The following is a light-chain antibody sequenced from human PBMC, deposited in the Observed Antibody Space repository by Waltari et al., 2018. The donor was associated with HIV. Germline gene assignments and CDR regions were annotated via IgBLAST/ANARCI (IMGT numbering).Light chain of an antibody. J-gene: IGKJ4*01. CDR1: QGISDK. V-gene: IGKV3-15*01. CDR3: QQYYNWPPLT. CDR2: DAS. Sequence: ETVMTQSPATLSVSPGERVTLPCRASQGISDKLARYQQKPGQAPRFLIYDASSRAPGVPARFSGSGSGTDFTLTISSLQSEDSAVYYCQQYYNWPPLTFGGGTRVEIK.